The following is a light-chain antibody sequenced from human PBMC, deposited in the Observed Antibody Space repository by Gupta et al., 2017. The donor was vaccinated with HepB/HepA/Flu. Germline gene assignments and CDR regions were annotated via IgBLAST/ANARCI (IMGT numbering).Light chain of an antibody. Sequence: QSALTQPASVSGSPGQSITISCTGTSSDVGGYNYVSLYQQHPGKAPKLIIYDVSDRPSGVSNRFSGSKSGNTASLTISSLQAEDEADYYCSSYTSSSTLVFGGGTHLTVL. V-gene: IGLV2-14*01. CDR2: DVS. CDR3: SSYTSSSTLV. CDR1: SSDVGGYNY. J-gene: IGLJ3*02.